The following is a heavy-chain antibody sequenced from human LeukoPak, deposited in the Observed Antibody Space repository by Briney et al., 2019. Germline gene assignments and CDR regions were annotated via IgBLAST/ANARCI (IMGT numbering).Heavy chain of an antibody. CDR1: GFTVSSNY. V-gene: IGHV3-11*01. J-gene: IGHJ4*02. CDR2: ISSSGSTI. Sequence: GGSLRLSCAASGFTVSSNYMSWVRQAPGKGLEWVSYISSSGSTIYYADSVKGRFTISRDNAKNSLYLQMNSLRAEDTAVYYCARGWMVRGVIARFDYFDYWGQGTLVTVSS. D-gene: IGHD3-10*01. CDR3: ARGWMVRGVIARFDYFDY.